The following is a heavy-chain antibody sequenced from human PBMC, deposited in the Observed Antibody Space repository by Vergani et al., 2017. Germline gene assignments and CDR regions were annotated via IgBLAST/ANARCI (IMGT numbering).Heavy chain of an antibody. V-gene: IGHV4-61*02. CDR3: ARDELAYYGSGSYIYYMDV. Sequence: QVQLQESGPGLVKPSQTLSLTCTVSGGSISSGSYYWSWIRQPAGKGLEWIGRIYTSGSTNYNPALKSRVTISVDTSKNQFPLKLSSVTAADTAVYYCARDELAYYGSGSYIYYMDVWGKGTTVTVSS. CDR1: GGSISSGSYY. J-gene: IGHJ6*03. CDR2: IYTSGST. D-gene: IGHD3-10*01.